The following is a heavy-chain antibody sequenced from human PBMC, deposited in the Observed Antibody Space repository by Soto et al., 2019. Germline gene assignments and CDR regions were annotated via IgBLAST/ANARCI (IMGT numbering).Heavy chain of an antibody. D-gene: IGHD3-10*01. V-gene: IGHV3-30*03. CDR1: GFTFSSYG. CDR3: AQTDTMGPNYYYGMDV. Sequence: QVQLLESGGGVVQPGRSLRLSRAASGFTFSSYGMHWVRQAPGKGLEWVAVISYDGSNKYYADSVKGRFTISRDNSKNTLYLQMNSLRAEDTAVYYCAQTDTMGPNYYYGMDVWGLGTTVTVAS. J-gene: IGHJ6*02. CDR2: ISYDGSNK.